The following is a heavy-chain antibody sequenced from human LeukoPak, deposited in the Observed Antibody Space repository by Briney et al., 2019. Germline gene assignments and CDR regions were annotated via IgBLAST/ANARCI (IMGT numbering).Heavy chain of an antibody. CDR3: ARPYCRACDDAFDI. Sequence: ASVKVSCQASGYTFTGYYMHWVRQAPGQGLEWMGWINPNSGGTNYAQKFQGRVTMARDTYISTAYMELSRLRSDDTAVYYCARPYCRACDDAFDIWGQGTMVTVSS. V-gene: IGHV1-2*02. CDR1: GYTFTGYY. CDR2: INPNSGGT. D-gene: IGHD2-15*01. J-gene: IGHJ3*02.